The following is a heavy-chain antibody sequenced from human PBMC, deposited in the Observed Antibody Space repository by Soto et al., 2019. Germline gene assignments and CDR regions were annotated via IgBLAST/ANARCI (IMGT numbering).Heavy chain of an antibody. V-gene: IGHV3-11*01. J-gene: IGHJ4*02. CDR2: ISSSGSTI. CDR3: ARGARYYDYIWGSYRPNHLDY. Sequence: GGSLRLSCAASGFTFSDYYMSWIRQAPGKGLEWVSYISSSGSTIYYADSVKGRFTISRDNAKNSLYLQMNSLRAEDTAVYYCARGARYYDYIWGSYRPNHLDYWGQGTLVTVSS. D-gene: IGHD3-16*02. CDR1: GFTFSDYY.